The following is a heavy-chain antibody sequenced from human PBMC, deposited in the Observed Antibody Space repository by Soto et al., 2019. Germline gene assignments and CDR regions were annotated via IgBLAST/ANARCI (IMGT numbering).Heavy chain of an antibody. D-gene: IGHD2-15*01. CDR1: GGSISSGGQY. CDR3: ARDAAEYYSDY. V-gene: IGHV4-31*03. Sequence: QVQLKESGPGLVKPSQTLSLTCTVSGGSISSGGQYWSWIRQHPGKGLEWIGYIYDSGSTYYNPSLRSRVTISVDTSKKQLSLKPRSVPAADTAVYYCARDAAEYYSDYWGQGTLVTVSS. CDR2: IYDSGST. J-gene: IGHJ4*02.